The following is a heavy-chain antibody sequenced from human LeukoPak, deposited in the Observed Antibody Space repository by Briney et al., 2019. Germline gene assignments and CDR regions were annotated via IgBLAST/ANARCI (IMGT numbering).Heavy chain of an antibody. CDR2: ISSNGGST. Sequence: GGSLRLSCAASGFTFSSYAMHWVRQAPGKGLEYVSAISSNGGSTYYANSVKGRFTISRDNSKNTLYLQMGSLRAEDMAVYYCARDQMSTGDPYFSMDVWGQGTTVTVSS. CDR1: GFTFSSYA. J-gene: IGHJ6*02. V-gene: IGHV3-64*01. D-gene: IGHD4-17*01. CDR3: ARDQMSTGDPYFSMDV.